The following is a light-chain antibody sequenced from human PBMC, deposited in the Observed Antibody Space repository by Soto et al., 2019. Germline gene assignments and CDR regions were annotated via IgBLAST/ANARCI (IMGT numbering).Light chain of an antibody. CDR2: NAS. V-gene: IGKV1-33*01. J-gene: IGKJ1*01. CDR1: QDTSNY. Sequence: DIQMTQSPSSLSASVGDRVTITCQASQDTSNYLNWYQQKPGKAPKLLIYNASNLETGVPSRFSGSGSGTDSNLTISSLQPEDIATYYCQQYDSLPRTFGQGTKVEIK. CDR3: QQYDSLPRT.